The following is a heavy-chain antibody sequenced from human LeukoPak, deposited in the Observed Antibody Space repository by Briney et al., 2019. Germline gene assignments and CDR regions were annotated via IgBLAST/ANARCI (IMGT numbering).Heavy chain of an antibody. D-gene: IGHD1-14*01. CDR3: AREAKMETTDAFDI. Sequence: GGSLRLSCAASGFTFSDYYMSWIRQAPGKGLEWVSYISSSGSTIYYADSVKGRFTISRDNAKNSLYLQMNSLRAEDTAVYYCAREAKMETTDAFDIWGQGTMVTVSS. CDR2: ISSSGSTI. V-gene: IGHV3-11*01. J-gene: IGHJ3*02. CDR1: GFTFSDYY.